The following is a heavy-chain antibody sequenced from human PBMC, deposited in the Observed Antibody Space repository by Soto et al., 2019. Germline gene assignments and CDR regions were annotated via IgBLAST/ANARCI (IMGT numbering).Heavy chain of an antibody. D-gene: IGHD3-10*01. CDR3: ARDIGEMSAV. CDR1: GFTFSSST. Sequence: GGSLRLSCTGSGFTFSSSTMTWVRQGPGKGLEWVSSISSSSSYIYFADSLKGRFTISRDNAKNSLYLQMNSLRAEDTAVYYCARDIGEMSAVWGQGTQVTVSS. CDR2: ISSSSSYI. J-gene: IGHJ4*02. V-gene: IGHV3-21*06.